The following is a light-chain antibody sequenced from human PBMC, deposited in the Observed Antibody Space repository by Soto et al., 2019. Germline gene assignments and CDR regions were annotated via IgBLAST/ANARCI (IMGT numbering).Light chain of an antibody. J-gene: IGKJ1*01. Sequence: DIQMTQSPSTLSATAGDRVTITCRASQSISSWLAWYQHKPGKAPKLLIYDASNLDSGVPSRFSGSGSGTEFSLTISNLQPDDCATYYCQQYENYWTFGRGTKVDIK. V-gene: IGKV1-5*01. CDR2: DAS. CDR3: QQYENYWT. CDR1: QSISSW.